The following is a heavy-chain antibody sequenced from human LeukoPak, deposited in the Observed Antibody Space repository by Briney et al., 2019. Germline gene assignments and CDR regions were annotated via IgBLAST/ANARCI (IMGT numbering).Heavy chain of an antibody. CDR3: AKGVPYYYDSSGYYGY. J-gene: IGHJ4*02. D-gene: IGHD3-22*01. Sequence: PSETLSLTCAVYGGSFSGYYWSWIRQPPGKGLEWIGEINHSGSTNYNPSLKSRVTISVDTSKNQFSLKLSSVTAADTAVYYCAKGVPYYYDSSGYYGYWGRGTLVTVSS. CDR2: INHSGST. V-gene: IGHV4-34*01. CDR1: GGSFSGYY.